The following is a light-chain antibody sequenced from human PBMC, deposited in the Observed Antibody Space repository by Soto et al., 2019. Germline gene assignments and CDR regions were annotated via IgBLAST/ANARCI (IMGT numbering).Light chain of an antibody. J-gene: IGLJ2*01. CDR2: QNT. V-gene: IGLV3-1*01. CDR1: KLGDKF. Sequence: SYELTQPPSVSVSPGQTASIACSGDKLGDKFASWYQQRPGQSPLMVIYQNTRRPSGIPERFSGSNSGNTATLTISGTQGMDEADYYCQAWDSNTAIFGGETKVTVL. CDR3: QAWDSNTAI.